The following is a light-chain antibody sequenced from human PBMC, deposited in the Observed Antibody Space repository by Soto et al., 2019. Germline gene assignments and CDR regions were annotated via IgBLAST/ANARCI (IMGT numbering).Light chain of an antibody. Sequence: QSALTQPPSASGSPGQSVTISCTGTSSDVGGYNYVSWYQHHPGKAPKLMIYEVTKRPSGVPDRFSGSKSGNAASLAVSGLQGEDEADYCCSSYADSSNLVFGGGTELSAL. J-gene: IGLJ2*01. CDR2: EVT. CDR1: SSDVGGYNY. CDR3: SSYADSSNLV. V-gene: IGLV2-8*01.